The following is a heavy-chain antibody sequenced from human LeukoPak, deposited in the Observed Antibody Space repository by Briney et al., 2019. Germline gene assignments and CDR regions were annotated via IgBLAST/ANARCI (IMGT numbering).Heavy chain of an antibody. CDR2: IYYGGST. Sequence: PSETLSLTCTVSGGSISSYFWTWIRQPPGKGLEWIGNIYYGGSTRYNPSLKSRVSISVDTSKNQFSLKLTSVTAADTAVYYCARFCSGGSCPDVWGQGTPVSVSS. CDR3: ARFCSGGSCPDV. D-gene: IGHD2-15*01. J-gene: IGHJ6*02. CDR1: GGSISSYF. V-gene: IGHV4-59*01.